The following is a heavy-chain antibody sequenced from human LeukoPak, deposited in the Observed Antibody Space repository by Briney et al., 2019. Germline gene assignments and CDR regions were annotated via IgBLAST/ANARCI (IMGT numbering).Heavy chain of an antibody. CDR1: GFTFSSYE. CDR2: ISSSGSTI. D-gene: IGHD3-10*01. Sequence: PGGSLRLSCAASGFTFSSYEMNWVRQAPGKGLEWVSYISSSGSTIYYADSVKGRFTISRDNAKNSLYLQMNSLKTEDTAVYYCTRGVEGAPIIWFGDPRGYYYYMDVWGKGTTVTISS. CDR3: TRGVEGAPIIWFGDPRGYYYYMDV. J-gene: IGHJ6*03. V-gene: IGHV3-48*03.